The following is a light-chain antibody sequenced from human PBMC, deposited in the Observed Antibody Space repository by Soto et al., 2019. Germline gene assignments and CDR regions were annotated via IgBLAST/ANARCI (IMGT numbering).Light chain of an antibody. Sequence: QSVLTQPPSASGTPGQRVTISCSGSSSNIGSNTVNWYHQLPGTAPKLLIYSNNQRPSGVPDRFSDSKSGTSASLAISGLQSEDEADYYCAAWDDSLNGVVFGGGTKLTVL. V-gene: IGLV1-44*01. CDR1: SSNIGSNT. CDR2: SNN. CDR3: AAWDDSLNGVV. J-gene: IGLJ2*01.